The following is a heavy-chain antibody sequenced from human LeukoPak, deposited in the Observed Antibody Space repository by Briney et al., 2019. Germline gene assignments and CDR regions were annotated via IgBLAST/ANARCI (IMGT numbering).Heavy chain of an antibody. Sequence: GSLRLSCAASGFTFSSYWISWVRQAPGKGLEWVANIKEEGSEKYYVDSVRGRFTISRDNAKNSLYLQMNSLRAEDTAVYYCARSGRGDSGAFDIWGQGTMVTVSS. CDR2: IKEEGSEK. V-gene: IGHV3-7*01. CDR1: GFTFSSYW. CDR3: ARSGRGDSGAFDI. J-gene: IGHJ3*02. D-gene: IGHD2-21*01.